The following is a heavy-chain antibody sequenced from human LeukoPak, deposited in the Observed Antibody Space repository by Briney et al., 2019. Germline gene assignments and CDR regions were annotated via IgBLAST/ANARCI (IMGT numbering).Heavy chain of an antibody. Sequence: ASVKVSCKTSGYTFSTYDINWVRQAAGQGLEWMGGMSPNSGNTGFAQKFQGRATITRDTSITTAYLELSSLRSEDTAVYYCARAIRYQLLSDYWGQGTLVTVSS. D-gene: IGHD2-2*01. CDR3: ARAIRYQLLSDY. J-gene: IGHJ4*02. CDR2: MSPNSGNT. CDR1: GYTFSTYD. V-gene: IGHV1-8*03.